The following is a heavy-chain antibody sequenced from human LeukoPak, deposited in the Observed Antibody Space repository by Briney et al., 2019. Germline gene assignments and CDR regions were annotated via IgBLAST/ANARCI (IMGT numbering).Heavy chain of an antibody. Sequence: SVKVSCKASGYIFTNFAISWVRQAPGQGLEWMGGIIPIFHTANYAQKFQGRVTITAAMSTSTAYMELSSLRSEDTAVYYCARSEYSYGPNKDRFDYWGQGTLVTVSS. CDR3: ARSEYSYGPNKDRFDY. J-gene: IGHJ4*02. D-gene: IGHD5-18*01. CDR1: GYIFTNFA. CDR2: IIPIFHTA. V-gene: IGHV1-69*06.